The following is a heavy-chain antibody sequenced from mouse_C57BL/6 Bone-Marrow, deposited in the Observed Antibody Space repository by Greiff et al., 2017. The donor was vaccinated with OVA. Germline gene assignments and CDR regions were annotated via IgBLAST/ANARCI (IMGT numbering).Heavy chain of an antibody. V-gene: IGHV1-64*01. CDR2: IHPNSGST. D-gene: IGHD2-1*01. CDR1: GYTFTSYW. CDR3: ARSFYDGNGGSY. J-gene: IGHJ2*01. Sequence: QVQLQQPGAELVKPGASVKLSCKASGYTFTSYWMHWVKQRPGQGLEWIGMIHPNSGSTNYNEQFKSKATLTVDKSSSTAYMQLSSLTSEDSAVDDCARSFYDGNGGSYWGQGTTLTVSS.